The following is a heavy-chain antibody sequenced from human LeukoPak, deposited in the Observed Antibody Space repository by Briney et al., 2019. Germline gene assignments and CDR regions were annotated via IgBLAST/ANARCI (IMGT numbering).Heavy chain of an antibody. V-gene: IGHV1-69*05. D-gene: IGHD1-7*01. Sequence: ASVKVSCKASGGTISNHAVSWVRQAPGQGLEWMGGMLPGVATPNHPQKSQGRVTITTDESTSTAYMELSGLTSEDTAVYYCASRSAAGTKITWWPLDFWGQGTPVTVSS. CDR3: ASRSAAGTKITWWPLDF. CDR1: GGTISNHA. CDR2: MLPGVATP. J-gene: IGHJ4*02.